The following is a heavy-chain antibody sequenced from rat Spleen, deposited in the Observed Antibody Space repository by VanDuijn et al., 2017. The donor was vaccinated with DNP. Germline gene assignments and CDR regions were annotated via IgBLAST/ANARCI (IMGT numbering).Heavy chain of an antibody. V-gene: IGHV5S10*01. CDR1: GFAFSNYD. J-gene: IGHJ3*01. CDR2: INYDGSST. D-gene: IGHD1-2*01. CDR3: TTGGAAAY. Sequence: EVQLVESGGGLVQPGRSMKLSCAASGFAFSNYDMAWVRQAPKKGLEWVAAINYDGSSTDYRDSVKGRFTISRDNTISTLYLQMDSLRSGATATYDCTTGGAAAYWGQGTLVTVSS.